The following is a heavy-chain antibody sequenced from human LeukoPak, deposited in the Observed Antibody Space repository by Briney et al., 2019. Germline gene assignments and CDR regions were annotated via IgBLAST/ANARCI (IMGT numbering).Heavy chain of an antibody. Sequence: SGPGLVKPSQTLSLTCTVSGGSISSGGYYWSWIRQHPGKGLEWIGYIYYSGSTYYNPSLKSRVTISVDTSKNQFSLKLSSVTAADTAVYYCASVLPFAYDFWSGYFVSQGGTDAWGQGTTVTVSS. CDR3: ASVLPFAYDFWSGYFVSQGGTDA. CDR2: IYYSGST. CDR1: GGSISSGGYY. J-gene: IGHJ6*02. V-gene: IGHV4-31*03. D-gene: IGHD3-3*01.